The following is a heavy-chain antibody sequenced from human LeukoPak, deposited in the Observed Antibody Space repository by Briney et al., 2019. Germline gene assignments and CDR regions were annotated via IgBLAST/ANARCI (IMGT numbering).Heavy chain of an antibody. J-gene: IGHJ4*02. CDR3: ARDGGHDRFGELGFDY. D-gene: IGHD3-10*01. V-gene: IGHV3-74*01. Sequence: GGSLRLSCAASGFTFSSYWMHWVRQAPGKGLVWVSRINNDGSNTRYADSVKGRFTISRDNAENTVYLQMNSLRAEDTAVYYCARDGGHDRFGELGFDYWGQGTLVTVSS. CDR2: INNDGSNT. CDR1: GFTFSSYW.